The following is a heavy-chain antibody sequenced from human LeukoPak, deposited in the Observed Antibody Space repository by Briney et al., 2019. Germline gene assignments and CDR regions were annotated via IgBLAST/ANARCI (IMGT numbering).Heavy chain of an antibody. CDR1: GYPLTEIS. Sequence: ASVKVSFKVSGYPLTEISIHWVRQTPGEGLEWIGGFDYEDGQTIYAQNVQGRAVMTEDTSTDTAYMELHSLRSEDTAVYYCATRPSVPLAGTRWYFDFWGQGTLVTVSA. V-gene: IGHV1-24*01. CDR2: FDYEDGQT. CDR3: ATRPSVPLAGTRWYFDF. D-gene: IGHD6-19*01. J-gene: IGHJ4*02.